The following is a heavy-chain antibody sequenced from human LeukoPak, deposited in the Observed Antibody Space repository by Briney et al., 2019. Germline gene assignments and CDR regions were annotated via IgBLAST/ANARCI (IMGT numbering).Heavy chain of an antibody. V-gene: IGHV1-69*13. CDR2: IIPIFGTA. CDR1: GGTFSSYA. J-gene: IGHJ4*02. D-gene: IGHD3-22*01. CDR3: ARDLFYKKGSSGYG. Sequence: GASVKVSCKASGGTFSSYAISWVRQAPGQGLEWMGGIIPIFGTANYAQKFQGRVTITADESTSTAYMELSSLRSEDTAVYYCARDLFYKKGSSGYGWGQGTLVTVSS.